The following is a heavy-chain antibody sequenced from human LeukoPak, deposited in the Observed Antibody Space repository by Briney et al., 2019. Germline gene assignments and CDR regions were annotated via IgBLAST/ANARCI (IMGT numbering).Heavy chain of an antibody. Sequence: SETLSLTCAVYGGSFTDYYWSWIRHLPGKGLEWIGEIHHRAGANYNPSLWGRVTISADTSKNQFSLHLTSVTAADTATFYCARGPVRDDGLTGISYYFGLDVWVHGTTVTVFS. CDR3: ARGPVRDDGLTGISYYFGLDV. J-gene: IGHJ6*02. D-gene: IGHD2-21*02. CDR1: GGSFTDYY. V-gene: IGHV4-34*01. CDR2: IHHRAGA.